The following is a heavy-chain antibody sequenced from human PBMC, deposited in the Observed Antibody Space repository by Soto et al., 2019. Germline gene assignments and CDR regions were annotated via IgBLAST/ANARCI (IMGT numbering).Heavy chain of an antibody. J-gene: IGHJ4*02. CDR3: ARETRLRSDSWHLDH. Sequence: SETLSLTCTVSGGSIDSYSWNWIRQPPGKGLEWIGYIYYSGGTKYNPSLKSRVTISLDTSKNHFSLKLNSVTAADTAVYYCARETRLRSDSWHLDHWGLGTLVTVSS. D-gene: IGHD6-13*01. CDR1: GGSIDSYS. CDR2: IYYSGGT. V-gene: IGHV4-59*01.